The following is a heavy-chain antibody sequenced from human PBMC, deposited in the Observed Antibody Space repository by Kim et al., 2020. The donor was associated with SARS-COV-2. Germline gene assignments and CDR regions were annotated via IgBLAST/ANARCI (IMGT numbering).Heavy chain of an antibody. CDR2: INHSGST. Sequence: SETLSLTCAVYGGSFSGYYWSWIRQPPGKGLEWIGEINHSGSTNYNPSLKSRVTISVDTSKNQFSLKLSSVTAADTAVYYCARGSDIVVVPAANVNSNW. CDR1: GGSFSGYY. D-gene: IGHD2-2*01. V-gene: IGHV4-34*01. CDR3: ARGSDIVVVPAANVNSNW. J-gene: IGHJ5*01.